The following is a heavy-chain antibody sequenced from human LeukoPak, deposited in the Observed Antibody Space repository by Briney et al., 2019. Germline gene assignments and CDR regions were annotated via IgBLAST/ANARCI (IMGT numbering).Heavy chain of an antibody. D-gene: IGHD4-17*01. CDR3: ASALYGDDDS. CDR2: IIPIFGTA. V-gene: IGHV1-69*13. J-gene: IGHJ5*01. CDR1: GGTFSSYA. Sequence: GASVKVSCKASGGTFSSYAISWVQQAPGQGLEWMGGIIPIFGTANYAQKFQGRVTITADESTSTAYMELSSLRSEDTAVYYCASALYGDDDSWGQGTLVTVSS.